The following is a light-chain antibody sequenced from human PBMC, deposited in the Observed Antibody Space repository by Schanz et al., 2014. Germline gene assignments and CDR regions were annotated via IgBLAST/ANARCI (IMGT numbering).Light chain of an antibody. CDR1: RSNVGSNT. CDR3: AAWDDSLNGRV. CDR2: SNN. J-gene: IGLJ3*02. V-gene: IGLV1-44*01. Sequence: QSVLTQPPSASGTPGQRVTMSCSGSRSNVGSNTVSWYQQLPGTAPKLLIYSNNQRPSGVPDRFSGSKSGTSASLAISGLQSEDEADYYCAAWDDSLNGRVFGGGTKVTV.